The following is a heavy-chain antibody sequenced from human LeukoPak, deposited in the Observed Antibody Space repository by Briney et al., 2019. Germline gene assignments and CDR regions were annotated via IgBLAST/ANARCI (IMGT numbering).Heavy chain of an antibody. CDR2: INHSGST. D-gene: IGHD5-18*01. J-gene: IGHJ6*02. CDR1: GGSFSGYY. CDR3: AISVSAGYSYGFYGMDV. V-gene: IGHV4-34*01. Sequence: SETLSLTCAVYGGSFSGYYWSWIRQPPGKGLEWIGEINHSGSTNYNPSLKSRVTISVDTSKNQFSLKLSSVTAADTAVYYCAISVSAGYSYGFYGMDVWGQGTTVTVSS.